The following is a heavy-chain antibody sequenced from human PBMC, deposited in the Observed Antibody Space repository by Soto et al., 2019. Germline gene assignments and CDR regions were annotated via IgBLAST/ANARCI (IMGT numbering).Heavy chain of an antibody. CDR1: GFTFSGYS. V-gene: IGHV3-48*02. CDR2: SSITSNTL. Sequence: GWSLRLSSAASGFTFSGYSLNCVRRAPGKGPEWVACSSITSNTLYSADAVKRRFTSSSDNAKNSLYMQMNSLRDEDTALYYCARDAAKPVTGTNYALGYWGPGSLVTDAS. CDR3: ARDAAKPVTGTNYALGY. J-gene: IGHJ4*01. D-gene: IGHD1-20*01.